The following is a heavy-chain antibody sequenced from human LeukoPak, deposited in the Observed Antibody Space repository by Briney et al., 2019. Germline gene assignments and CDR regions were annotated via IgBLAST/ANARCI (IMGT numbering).Heavy chain of an antibody. CDR1: GFTFSSYN. D-gene: IGHD5-24*01. J-gene: IGHJ2*01. Sequence: GGSLRLSCAASGFTFSSYNMNWVRQAPGKGLEWVSYISSSSSTIYYADSVKGRFTISRDNAKNSLYLQMNSLRAEDTAVYYCARVEMATMFHWYFDLWGRGTLVTVSS. V-gene: IGHV3-48*01. CDR3: ARVEMATMFHWYFDL. CDR2: ISSSSSTI.